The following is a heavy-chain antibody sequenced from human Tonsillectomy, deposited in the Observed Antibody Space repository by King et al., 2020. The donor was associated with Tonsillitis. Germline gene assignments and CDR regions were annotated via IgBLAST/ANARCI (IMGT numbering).Heavy chain of an antibody. CDR2: ISFDASRE. Sequence: VQLVESGGGVVQPGGSLRLSCASSGFDFSSYGMHWVRQAPGKGLEWVAVISFDASRENYADSVKGRFTISRDNSGNTLYLQMNSLRAEDTAVYYCARERLYSSGWGIDYWGQGSLVTVSS. CDR1: GFDFSSYG. CDR3: ARERLYSSGWGIDY. J-gene: IGHJ4*02. V-gene: IGHV3-33*05. D-gene: IGHD6-19*01.